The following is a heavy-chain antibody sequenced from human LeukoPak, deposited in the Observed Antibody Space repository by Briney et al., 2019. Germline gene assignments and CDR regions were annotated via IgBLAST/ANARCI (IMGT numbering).Heavy chain of an antibody. D-gene: IGHD1-26*01. J-gene: IGHJ3*02. CDR2: ISSSSDYI. CDR3: ARDRGSYSLYAFDI. Sequence: GGSLRLSCVASGSTSSSYNMNWVRQAPGKGLEWVSSISSSSDYIYYADSVKGRFTISRDNAKNSLYLQMNSLRAEDTAVYYCARDRGSYSLYAFDIWGQGTMVTVSS. CDR1: GSTSSSYN. V-gene: IGHV3-21*01.